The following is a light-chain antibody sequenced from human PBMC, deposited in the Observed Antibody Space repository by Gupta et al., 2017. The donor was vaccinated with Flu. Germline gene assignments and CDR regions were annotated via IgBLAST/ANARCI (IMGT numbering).Light chain of an antibody. CDR2: AAS. V-gene: IGKV1-9*01. CDR1: QGISSY. CDR3: QQLNSYPRT. J-gene: IGKJ2*01. Sequence: DIQLTQSPSFLSASVGDRVTITFRASQGISSYLAWYQQNPGKAPKLLIYAASTLQSGVPSRFSGSGSGTDCTLTISSLQPEDFATYYCQQLNSYPRTFGQGTKLEIK.